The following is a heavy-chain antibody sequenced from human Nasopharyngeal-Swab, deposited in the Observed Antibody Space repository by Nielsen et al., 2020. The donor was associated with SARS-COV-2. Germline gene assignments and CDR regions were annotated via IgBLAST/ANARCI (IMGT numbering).Heavy chain of an antibody. J-gene: IGHJ3*02. D-gene: IGHD5-18*01. V-gene: IGHV3-66*03. CDR1: GFTLRNYA. CDR3: ARDGYSYDDAFDI. Sequence: GESLKISCAASGFTLRNYAMTWVRQAPGKGLEWVSLIYSSGGTHYADSVKGRFTISRDNSNNTLYLQMNSLRPDDTAVYYCARDGYSYDDAFDIWGQGTLVTVSS. CDR2: IYSSGGT.